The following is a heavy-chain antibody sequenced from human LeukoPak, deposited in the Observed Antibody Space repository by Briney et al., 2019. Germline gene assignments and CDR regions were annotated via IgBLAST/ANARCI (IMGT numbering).Heavy chain of an antibody. CDR3: ARGHTHSSGWYTVDY. D-gene: IGHD6-19*01. Sequence: GASVKVSCKASGYTFTGYYMHWVRQAPGQGLEWMGWINPNSGGTNYAQKFQGRVTMTRDTSISTAYMELSRLRSDDTAVYYCARGHTHSSGWYTVDYWGRGTLVTVSS. CDR2: INPNSGGT. V-gene: IGHV1-2*02. J-gene: IGHJ4*02. CDR1: GYTFTGYY.